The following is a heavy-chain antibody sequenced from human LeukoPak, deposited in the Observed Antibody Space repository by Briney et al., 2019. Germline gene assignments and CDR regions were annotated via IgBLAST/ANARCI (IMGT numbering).Heavy chain of an antibody. CDR3: ATNYYGSGTYYSPLLFSFDY. J-gene: IGHJ4*02. D-gene: IGHD3-10*01. V-gene: IGHV1-46*01. CDR1: GYTFTSYS. Sequence: ASVKVSCKASGYTFTSYSIHWVRQAPGQGLEWMGIINPIGGGTSYAQIFQGRVTMTRDTSTSTVYMELSSLRSEDTAVYYCATNYYGSGTYYSPLLFSFDYWGQGTLVTVSS. CDR2: INPIGGGT.